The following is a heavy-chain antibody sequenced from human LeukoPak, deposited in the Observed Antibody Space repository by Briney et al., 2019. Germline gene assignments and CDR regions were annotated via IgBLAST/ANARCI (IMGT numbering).Heavy chain of an antibody. CDR1: GFTFSSYE. V-gene: IGHV3-48*03. CDR3: AKGGYERPGSWFDP. CDR2: ISSSGSTI. D-gene: IGHD5-18*01. Sequence: GGSLRLSCAASGFTFSSYEMNWVRQAPGKGLEWVPYISSSGSTIYYADSVKGRFTISRDNAKNSLYLQMNSLRAEDTAVYYCAKGGYERPGSWFDPWGQGTLVTVSS. J-gene: IGHJ5*02.